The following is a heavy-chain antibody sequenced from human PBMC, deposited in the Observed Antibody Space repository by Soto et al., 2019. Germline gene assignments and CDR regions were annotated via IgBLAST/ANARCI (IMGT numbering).Heavy chain of an antibody. CDR2: ISSSSSYI. V-gene: IGHV3-21*01. Sequence: GGSLRLSCAASGFTFSSYSMNWVRQAPGKGLEWVSSISSSSSYIYYADSVKGRFTISRGNAKNSLYLQMNSLRAEDTAVYYCARVGPYYYDSSGYYYYFDYWGQGTLVTVSS. J-gene: IGHJ4*02. CDR3: ARVGPYYYDSSGYYYYFDY. D-gene: IGHD3-22*01. CDR1: GFTFSSYS.